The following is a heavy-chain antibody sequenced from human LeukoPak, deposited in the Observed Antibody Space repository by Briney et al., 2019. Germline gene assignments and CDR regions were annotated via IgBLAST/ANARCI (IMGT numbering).Heavy chain of an antibody. Sequence: GGSLRLSCAASGFTFSNFAMSWVRQAPGKGLEWVSAMSSVTYYADSMKGRFTISRDDSKSTLFLQMNSLRAGDTAVYYCAKAFFSGSGGNHKHFDSWGQGTLVTVSS. V-gene: IGHV3-23*01. CDR2: MSSVT. D-gene: IGHD3-10*01. CDR1: GFTFSNFA. J-gene: IGHJ4*02. CDR3: AKAFFSGSGGNHKHFDS.